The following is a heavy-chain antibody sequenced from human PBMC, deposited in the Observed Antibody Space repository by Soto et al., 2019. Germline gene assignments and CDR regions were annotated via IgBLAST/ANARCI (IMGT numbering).Heavy chain of an antibody. V-gene: IGHV3-23*01. Sequence: GGSLRLSCAASGFTFSSSAMTWVRLAPGKRLEWVSSVIGSGVNVFYADSVKGRFTISRDNSKNTVYLEMNSLRADDTAEYFCAKGSAFECKGAICYPFDHWGRGTLVTVSS. D-gene: IGHD3-10*01. J-gene: IGHJ4*02. CDR2: VIGSGVNV. CDR1: GFTFSSSA. CDR3: AKGSAFECKGAICYPFDH.